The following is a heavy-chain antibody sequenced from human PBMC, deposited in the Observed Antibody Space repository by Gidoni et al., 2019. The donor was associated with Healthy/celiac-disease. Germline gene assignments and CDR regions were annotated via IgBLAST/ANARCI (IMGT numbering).Heavy chain of an antibody. V-gene: IGHV1-69*04. CDR3: ARDQGGYSYSPDY. D-gene: IGHD5-18*01. J-gene: IGHJ4*02. CDR1: GGTVSSYA. Sequence: QVQLVQSGAEVKKPGPSVKVACKASGGTVSSYAISWVRQAPGPGLEWMGRIIPILGIANYAQKFQGRVTITADKSPRTAYLELRSLRSADSAVYYCARDQGGYSYSPDYWGQGTLVTVSS. CDR2: IIPILGIA.